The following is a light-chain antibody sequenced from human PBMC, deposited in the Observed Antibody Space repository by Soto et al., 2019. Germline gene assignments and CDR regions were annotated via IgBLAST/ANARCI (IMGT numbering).Light chain of an antibody. V-gene: IGLV1-40*01. CDR2: GDS. Sequence: QAVVTQPPSVSGAPGQRVTISCTGSGSNIGAGYDVHWYQHRPGTAPKLLVFGDSHRPSGVPDRFSGSKSGTSASLAITGLQADDEGDYYCQSYDSTLDARYVFGTGTKLTVL. CDR3: QSYDSTLDARYV. J-gene: IGLJ1*01. CDR1: GSNIGAGYD.